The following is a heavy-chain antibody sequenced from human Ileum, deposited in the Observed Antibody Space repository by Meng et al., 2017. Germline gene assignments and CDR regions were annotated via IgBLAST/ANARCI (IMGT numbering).Heavy chain of an antibody. D-gene: IGHD3-22*01. V-gene: IGHV3-7*01. CDR3: ARGGKFYYDSSGYPDQY. J-gene: IGHJ4*02. CDR2: IKQDGSEK. Sequence: GESLKISCAASGFTFTNYWMHWVRQAPGKGLEWVANIKQDGSEKHYADSVQGRFTISRDNAKNSLFLQMNSLRAEDTAVYYCARGGKFYYDSSGYPDQYWGQGNLVTVSS. CDR1: GFTFTNYW.